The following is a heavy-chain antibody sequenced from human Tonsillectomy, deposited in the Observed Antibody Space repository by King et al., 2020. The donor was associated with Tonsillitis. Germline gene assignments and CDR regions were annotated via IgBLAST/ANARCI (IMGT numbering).Heavy chain of an antibody. V-gene: IGHV3-30*18. CDR3: AKRAGGYCSGGSCREDFDY. CDR2: ISYDGSNK. Sequence: VQLVESGGGVVQPGRSLRLSCAASGFTFSSYGMHWVRQAPGKGLEWVAVISYDGSNKYYADSVKGRFTISRDNSKNTLYLQMNSLRAEDTAVYYCAKRAGGYCSGGSCREDFDYWGQGTLVTVSS. CDR1: GFTFSSYG. D-gene: IGHD2-15*01. J-gene: IGHJ4*02.